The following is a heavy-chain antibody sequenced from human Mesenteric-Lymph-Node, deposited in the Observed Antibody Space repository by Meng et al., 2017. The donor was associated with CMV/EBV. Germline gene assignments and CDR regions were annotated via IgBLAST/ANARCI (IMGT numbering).Heavy chain of an antibody. Sequence: GESLKISCAASGFTFSSYEMNWVRQAPGKGLEWVSSISRSSYIFYADSVKGRFTISRDNAKNSLYLQMNSLRGEDTAVYYCARSLATLVPYYYGMDVWGQGTTVTVSS. CDR2: ISRSSYI. D-gene: IGHD6-13*01. J-gene: IGHJ6*02. CDR1: GFTFSSYE. CDR3: ARSLATLVPYYYGMDV. V-gene: IGHV3-21*01.